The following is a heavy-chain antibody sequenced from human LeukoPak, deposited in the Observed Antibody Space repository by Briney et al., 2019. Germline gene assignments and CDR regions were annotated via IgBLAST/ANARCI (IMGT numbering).Heavy chain of an antibody. CDR3: ARGNTAMVRSYFDY. J-gene: IGHJ4*02. CDR2: ISSSTGYI. D-gene: IGHD5-18*01. Sequence: GGSLRLSCAVSGFTFSYSSMNWVRQAPGKGLEWVSSISSSTGYIYYADSVKGRFTISRDNAKNSLYLQMNSLRAEDTAVYYCARGNTAMVRSYFDYWGLGTLVTVSS. V-gene: IGHV3-21*01. CDR1: GFTFSYSS.